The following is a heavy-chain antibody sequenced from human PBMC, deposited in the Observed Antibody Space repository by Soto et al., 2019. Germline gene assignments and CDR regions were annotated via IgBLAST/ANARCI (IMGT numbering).Heavy chain of an antibody. Sequence: SETLSLTSTVSGGSISSYYWSWIRQPPGKGLEWIGYIYYSGSTNYNPSLKSRVTISVDTSKNQFSLKLSSVTAADTAVYYCARHYDILTGYYIPYYFDYWGQGTLVTVS. CDR3: ARHYDILTGYYIPYYFDY. CDR2: IYYSGST. CDR1: GGSISSYY. V-gene: IGHV4-59*08. D-gene: IGHD3-9*01. J-gene: IGHJ4*02.